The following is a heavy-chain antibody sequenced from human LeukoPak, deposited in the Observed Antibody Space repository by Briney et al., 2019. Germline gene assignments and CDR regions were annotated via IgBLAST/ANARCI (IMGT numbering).Heavy chain of an antibody. CDR3: ARHASNSVAGTVFDY. CDR1: GGSISSSSYS. J-gene: IGHJ4*02. Sequence: PSETLSLTCTVSGGSISSSSYSWGWIRQPPGKGLEWIGSIYYSGSTYYNPSLKSRVTISVDTSKNQFSLKLSSVTAADTAVYYCARHASNSVAGTVFDYWGQGTLVTVSS. D-gene: IGHD6-19*01. V-gene: IGHV4-39*01. CDR2: IYYSGST.